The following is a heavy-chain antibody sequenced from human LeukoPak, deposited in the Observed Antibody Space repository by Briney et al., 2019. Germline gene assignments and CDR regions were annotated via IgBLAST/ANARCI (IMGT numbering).Heavy chain of an antibody. CDR2: IYYSGST. CDR1: GGSISSSSYY. Sequence: PSETLSLTCTVSGGSISSSSYYWGWIRQPPGKGLEWIGSIYYSGSTYYNPSLKSRVTISVDTSKNQFSLKLSSVTAADTAVYYCARHISPKWRSSSAHRLRDARSRYAFDIWGQGTMVTVSS. J-gene: IGHJ3*02. V-gene: IGHV4-39*01. D-gene: IGHD6-6*01. CDR3: ARHISPKWRSSSAHRLRDARSRYAFDI.